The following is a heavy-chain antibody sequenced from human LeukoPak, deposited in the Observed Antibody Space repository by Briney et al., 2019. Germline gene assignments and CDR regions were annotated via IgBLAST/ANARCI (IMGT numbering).Heavy chain of an antibody. D-gene: IGHD6-19*01. V-gene: IGHV4-59*01. Sequence: PSETLSLTCTVSGGSISSYYWSWIRQPPGKVLEWIGYIYYSGSTNYNPSLKSRVTISVDTSKNQFSLKLSSVTAADTAVYYCARDLGVAVAGTYGMDVWGQGTTVTVSS. CDR3: ARDLGVAVAGTYGMDV. CDR2: IYYSGST. J-gene: IGHJ6*02. CDR1: GGSISSYY.